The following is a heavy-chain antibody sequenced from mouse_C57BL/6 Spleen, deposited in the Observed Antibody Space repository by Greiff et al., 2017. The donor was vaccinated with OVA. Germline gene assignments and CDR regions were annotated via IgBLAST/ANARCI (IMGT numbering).Heavy chain of an antibody. CDR1: GYTFTSYW. D-gene: IGHD4-1*01. CDR2: IYPSDSET. CDR3: ARGQTGGMDY. J-gene: IGHJ4*01. V-gene: IGHV1-61*01. Sequence: VQLQQPGAELVRPGSSVKLSCKASGYTFTSYWMDWVKQRPGQGLEWIGNIYPSDSETHYNQKFKDKATLTVDKSSSTAYMQLSSLTSEDSAVYYCARGQTGGMDYWGQGTSVTVSS.